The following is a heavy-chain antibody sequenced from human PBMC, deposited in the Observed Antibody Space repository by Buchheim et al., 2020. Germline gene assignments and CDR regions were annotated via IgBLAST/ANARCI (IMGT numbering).Heavy chain of an antibody. Sequence: QVQLVESGGGVVQPGRSLRLSCAASGFTFSSYGMHWVRQAPGKGLEWVAVISYDGSNKYYADSVKGRFTISRDNSKNTLYLQMNSLRAEDTAVYYCAKDGIEYCSSTSCVGDWFDPWGQGTL. CDR3: AKDGIEYCSSTSCVGDWFDP. CDR1: GFTFSSYG. V-gene: IGHV3-30*18. CDR2: ISYDGSNK. J-gene: IGHJ5*02. D-gene: IGHD2-2*01.